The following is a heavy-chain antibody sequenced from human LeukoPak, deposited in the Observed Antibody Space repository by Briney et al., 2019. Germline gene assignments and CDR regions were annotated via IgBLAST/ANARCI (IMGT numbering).Heavy chain of an antibody. CDR3: ARGGYCSSTSCSPIDY. V-gene: IGHV1-69*05. Sequence: SVNVSCKACGSTISSYAISWVRQAPGQVLEWMGVIIPIFGTANYAQKFQGRVTITTDESTSTAYMELSSLRSEDTAVYYCARGGYCSSTSCSPIDYWGQGTPVTVSS. D-gene: IGHD2-2*01. J-gene: IGHJ4*02. CDR1: GSTISSYA. CDR2: IIPIFGTA.